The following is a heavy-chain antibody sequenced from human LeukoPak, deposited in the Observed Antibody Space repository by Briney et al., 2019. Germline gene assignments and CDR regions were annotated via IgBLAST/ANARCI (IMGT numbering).Heavy chain of an antibody. CDR2: MNPNSGNT. V-gene: IGHV1-8*03. J-gene: IGHJ5*02. Sequence: ASVKVSCKASGYTFTRYDINWVRQATGQGLEWMGWMNPNSGNTGYAQKFQGRVTITRNTSISTAYMELSSLRSEDTAVYYCARGGLRFGGDWFDPWGQGTLVTVSS. D-gene: IGHD3-3*01. CDR3: ARGGLRFGGDWFDP. CDR1: GYTFTRYD.